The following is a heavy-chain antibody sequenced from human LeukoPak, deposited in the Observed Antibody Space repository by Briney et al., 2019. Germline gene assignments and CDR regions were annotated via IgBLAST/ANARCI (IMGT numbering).Heavy chain of an antibody. V-gene: IGHV4-31*03. CDR1: GGSISSGGYY. CDR3: ARDTRGYYGMDV. CDR2: IYYSGST. D-gene: IGHD1-1*01. J-gene: IGHJ6*04. Sequence: SQTLSLTCTVPGGSISSGGYYWSWIRQHPGKGLEWIGYIYYSGSTYYNPSLKSRVTISVDTSKNQFSLKLSSVTAADTAVYYCARDTRGYYGMDVWGKGTTVTVSS.